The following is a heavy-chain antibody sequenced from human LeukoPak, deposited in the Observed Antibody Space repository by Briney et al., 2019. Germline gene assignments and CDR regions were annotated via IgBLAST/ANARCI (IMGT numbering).Heavy chain of an antibody. V-gene: IGHV4-39*01. CDR1: GGSLSSSSYY. Sequence: PPETLSLTCTVSGGSLSSSSYYWGWIRQPPGKGLEWIGRIYYSGSTYYNPSLKSRVTISVDTSKNQFSLKLSDVTAADTAVYYCARVPRVTFFDYWGQGTLVTVSS. D-gene: IGHD4-17*01. CDR3: ARVPRVTFFDY. J-gene: IGHJ4*02. CDR2: IYYSGST.